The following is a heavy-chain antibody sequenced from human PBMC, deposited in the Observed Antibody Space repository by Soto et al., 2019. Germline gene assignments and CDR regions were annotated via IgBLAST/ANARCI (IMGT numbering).Heavy chain of an antibody. CDR2: IYSGGKT. D-gene: IGHD3-10*01. CDR3: TRDSSYYGAGRGVLDY. Sequence: PGGSLRLSCAVSGFTVNDNYTSWVRQAPGKGLEWVSVIYSGGKTDYADSVRGRFTVSRDTFKNRLYLQMDSLRAEDTAVYYCTRDSSYYGAGRGVLDYWGPGTLVTVSS. J-gene: IGHJ4*02. CDR1: GFTVNDNY. V-gene: IGHV3-66*01.